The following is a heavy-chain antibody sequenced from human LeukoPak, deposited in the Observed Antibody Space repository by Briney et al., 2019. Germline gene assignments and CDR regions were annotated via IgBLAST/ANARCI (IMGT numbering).Heavy chain of an antibody. CDR2: ISYDGSNK. J-gene: IGHJ4*02. Sequence: PGGSLRLSCAASGFTFSSYAMHWVRQAPGKGLEWVAVISYDGSNKYYADSVKGRFTISRDNSKNTLYLQMNSLRAEDTAVYYCARWNYYDSSGYPMFDYWGQGTLVTVSS. D-gene: IGHD3-22*01. CDR3: ARWNYYDSSGYPMFDY. CDR1: GFTFSSYA. V-gene: IGHV3-30*04.